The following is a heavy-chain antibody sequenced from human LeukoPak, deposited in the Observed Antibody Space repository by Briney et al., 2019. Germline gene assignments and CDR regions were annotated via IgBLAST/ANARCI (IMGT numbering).Heavy chain of an antibody. CDR2: ISYDGSTK. V-gene: IGHV3-30*18. CDR3: AKVLETGYSSSWYSFDP. J-gene: IGHJ5*02. D-gene: IGHD6-13*01. CDR1: GFTFRSYG. Sequence: PGGSLRLSCAASGFTFRSYGMHWVRQAPGKGLEWVAVISYDGSTKYYADSVKGRFTISRDNSKNTLYLQMNSLRADDTAVYYCAKVLETGYSSSWYSFDPWGQGTLVTVSS.